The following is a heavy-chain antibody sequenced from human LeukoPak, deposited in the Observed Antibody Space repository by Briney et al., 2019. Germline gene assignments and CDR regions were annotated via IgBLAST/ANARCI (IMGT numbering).Heavy chain of an antibody. V-gene: IGHV1-8*01. CDR3: ARERSRYYDKRFDY. Sequence: GASVKVSCKASGYTFTSYDINWVRQATGHGLEWRGWMNPNSGNTGYAQKFQGRVTMTRNTSISTAYMELSSLRSEDTAVYYCARERSRYYDKRFDYWGQGTLVTVSS. D-gene: IGHD3-22*01. J-gene: IGHJ4*02. CDR1: GYTFTSYD. CDR2: MNPNSGNT.